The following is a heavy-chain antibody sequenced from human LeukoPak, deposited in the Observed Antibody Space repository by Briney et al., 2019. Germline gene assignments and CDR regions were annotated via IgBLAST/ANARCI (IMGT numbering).Heavy chain of an antibody. CDR3: ARDTGIAVGLFDY. CDR1: GASISSYD. V-gene: IGHV4-59*01. Sequence: SETLSLTCAVSGASISSYDWSWIRQPPGKGLEWIGGIYNSGSTNYNPSLMSRVTISVDTSKNQFSLKLSSVTAADTAVYYCARDTGIAVGLFDYWGQGILVTVSS. D-gene: IGHD6-19*01. CDR2: IYNSGST. J-gene: IGHJ4*02.